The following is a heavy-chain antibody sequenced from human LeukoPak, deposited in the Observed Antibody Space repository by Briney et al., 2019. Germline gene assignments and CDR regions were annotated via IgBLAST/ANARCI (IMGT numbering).Heavy chain of an antibody. D-gene: IGHD3-10*01. CDR1: GFTFSSYA. J-gene: IGHJ5*02. CDR3: PSLGSSPLKWFDP. V-gene: IGHV3-23*01. Sequence: GGSLRLACEASGFTFSSYAMSWVRQATGKGLEWVSAISGSGGSTYYADSVKGRFTISRDNSKNTLYLQMNSLRAEDTAVYFCPSLGSSPLKWFDPWGQGTLVTGSS. CDR2: ISGSGGST.